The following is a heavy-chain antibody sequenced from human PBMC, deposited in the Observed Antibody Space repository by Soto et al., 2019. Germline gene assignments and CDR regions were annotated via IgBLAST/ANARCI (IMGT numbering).Heavy chain of an antibody. CDR2: ISGSGGST. CDR1: GFTFSSYA. CDR3: ARVYTRTPADSLFDY. D-gene: IGHD2-2*02. J-gene: IGHJ4*02. V-gene: IGHV3-23*01. Sequence: GGSLRLSCAASGFTFSSYAMSWVRQAPGKGLEWVSAISGSGGSTYYADSVKGRFTISRDNSKNTLYLQMNSLRAADTAVYYCARVYTRTPADSLFDYWGQGTLVTVSS.